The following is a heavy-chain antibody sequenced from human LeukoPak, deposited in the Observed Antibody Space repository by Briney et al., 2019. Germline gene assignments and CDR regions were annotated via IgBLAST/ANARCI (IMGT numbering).Heavy chain of an antibody. D-gene: IGHD4-23*01. CDR1: GFSLSTNGMR. J-gene: IGHJ4*02. CDR2: IDWDDDK. CDR3: ARSSSGGKDFDY. Sequence: SGPALVKPTQTLTLTCTFSGFSLSTNGMRVSWIRQPPGKALEWLARIDWDDDKFYSTSLKTRLTISKDTSKNQVVLTMTNMDPVGTATYYCARSSSGGKDFDYWGQGTLVTVSS. V-gene: IGHV2-70*04.